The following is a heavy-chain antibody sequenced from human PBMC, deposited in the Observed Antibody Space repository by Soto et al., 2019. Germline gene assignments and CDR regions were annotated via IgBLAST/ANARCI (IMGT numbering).Heavy chain of an antibody. J-gene: IGHJ4*02. Sequence: QVQLQESGPGLVKPSETLSLTCAVSGASVTSGSDYWSWIRQPPGKGLEWIGHMYYSGTTNYNPSLKSRLTISLDTSKNQFSLQLTSVTAADPASSYCARFLMGTINFFDFWGQGTLVTVSS. V-gene: IGHV4-61*01. CDR1: GASVTSGSDY. CDR3: ARFLMGTINFFDF. CDR2: MYYSGTT. D-gene: IGHD1-1*01.